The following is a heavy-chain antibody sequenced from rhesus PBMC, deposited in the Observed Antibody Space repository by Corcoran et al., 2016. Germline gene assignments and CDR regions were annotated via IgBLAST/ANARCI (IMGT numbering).Heavy chain of an antibody. CDR1: GGSISDDYY. Sequence: QVQLQESGPGLVKPSETLSLTCAVSGGSISDDYYWSWIRQPPGKGLEWIGYIYGSGGGTNYNPSLKNQVTISIDTSKNQFSLKLSSVTAADTAVYYCARENYLYGLDSCGQGVVVTVSS. D-gene: IGHD1-1*01. CDR2: IYGSGGGT. V-gene: IGHV4-106*01. CDR3: ARENYLYGLDS. J-gene: IGHJ6*01.